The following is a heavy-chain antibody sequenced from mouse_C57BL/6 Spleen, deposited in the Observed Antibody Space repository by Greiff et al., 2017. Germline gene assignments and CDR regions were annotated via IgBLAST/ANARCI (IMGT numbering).Heavy chain of an antibody. CDR3: ARNPNWEGGYFDY. V-gene: IGHV2-2*01. J-gene: IGHJ2*01. CDR2: IWSGGST. D-gene: IGHD4-1*01. CDR1: GFSLTSYG. Sequence: QVQLQQSGPGLVQPSQSLSITCTVSGFSLTSYGVHWVRQSPGKGLEWLGVIWSGGSTDYNAAFISRLSISKDNSKSQVFFKMNSLQADDTAIYYCARNPNWEGGYFDYWGQGTTLTVSS.